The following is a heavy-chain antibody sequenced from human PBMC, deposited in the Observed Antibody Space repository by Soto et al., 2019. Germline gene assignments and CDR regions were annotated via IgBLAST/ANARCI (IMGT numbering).Heavy chain of an antibody. J-gene: IGHJ2*01. D-gene: IGHD1-20*01. Sequence: QVQLLEAGPGLVRPSETLSLTCSVSGDSVNGHYWSWIRQAPGKGLQWIGYIHYTGTTSYNPSHRSRVAISIDSSTNPLSLTLNSVTAADTAVYCCARERGHPRSSYDWRYFDLWGRGLLVSVSS. CDR3: ARERGHPRSSYDWRYFDL. CDR1: GDSVNGHY. CDR2: IHYTGTT. V-gene: IGHV4-59*02.